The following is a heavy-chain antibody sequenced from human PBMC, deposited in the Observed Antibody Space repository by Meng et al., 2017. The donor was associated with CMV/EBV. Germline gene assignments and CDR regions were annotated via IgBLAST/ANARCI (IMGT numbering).Heavy chain of an antibody. CDR1: GGSISSGDYY. CDR3: ARAAPDYYDSSGPPDY. Sequence: QAERQASGPGLVKPSQTLSLTCTVSGGSISSGDYYWSWIRQPPGKGLEWIGYIYYSGSTYYNPSLKSRVIISVDTSKNQFSLKLSSVTAADTAVYYCARAAPDYYDSSGPPDYWGQGTLVTVSS. J-gene: IGHJ4*02. D-gene: IGHD3-22*01. CDR2: IYYSGST. V-gene: IGHV4-30-4*08.